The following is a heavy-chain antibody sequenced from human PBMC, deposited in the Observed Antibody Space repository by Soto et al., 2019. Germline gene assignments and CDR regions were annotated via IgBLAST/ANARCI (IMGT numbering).Heavy chain of an antibody. D-gene: IGHD3-3*01. CDR1: GYTFLIYD. V-gene: IGHV1-3*01. CDR3: AREFVVVTENWFDP. J-gene: IGHJ5*02. Sequence: ASVLVSCKXDGYTFLIYDMHWLRQAPGQRLEWMGWINAGNGNTKYSQKFQGRVTITRDTSASTAYMEMSSLRAEDTAVYYCAREFVVVTENWFDPWGQGSLVTVSS. CDR2: INAGNGNT.